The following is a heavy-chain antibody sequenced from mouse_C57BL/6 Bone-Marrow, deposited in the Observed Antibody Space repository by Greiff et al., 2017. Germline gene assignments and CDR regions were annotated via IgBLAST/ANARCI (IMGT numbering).Heavy chain of an antibody. Sequence: EVKLEESGGGLVKPGGSLKLSCAASGFTFSSYAMSWVRQTPEKRLEWVATISDGGSYTYYPDNVKGRFTISRDNAKNNLYLQMSHLKSEDTAMXYCARDDYYGFDYWGQGTTLTVSS. D-gene: IGHD1-1*01. CDR1: GFTFSSYA. V-gene: IGHV5-4*01. J-gene: IGHJ2*01. CDR2: ISDGGSYT. CDR3: ARDDYYGFDY.